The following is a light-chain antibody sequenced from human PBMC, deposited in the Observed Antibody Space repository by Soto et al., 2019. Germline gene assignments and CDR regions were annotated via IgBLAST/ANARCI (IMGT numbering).Light chain of an antibody. CDR3: SSYTSSRAYV. CDR1: SSDVGGYNY. J-gene: IGLJ1*01. V-gene: IGLV2-14*01. CDR2: EVS. Sequence: SALTQPASVSWSPGQSITISCTGTSSDVGGYNYVSWYQQQSGKAPKLMIHEVSNRPSGVSSRFSGSKSGNTASLTISGLQAEDEADYYCSSYTSSRAYVFGIGTKVTVL.